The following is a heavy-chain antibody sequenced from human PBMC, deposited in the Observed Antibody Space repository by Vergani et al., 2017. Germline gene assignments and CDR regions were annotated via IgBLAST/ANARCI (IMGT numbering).Heavy chain of an antibody. V-gene: IGHV4-31*03. CDR1: GGSIISGGYY. J-gene: IGHJ5*02. Sequence: QVQLHESGPGLVKPSQTLSLTCTVSGGSIISGGYYWSWIRQLPGKGLEWIGYIYYTGKTYYNPSLKSRVTMSADTSRNQLYLKLSSVTAADTAVYYCARGRYYGSGSASGFDPWGQGTLVTVSS. CDR3: ARGRYYGSGSASGFDP. CDR2: IYYTGKT. D-gene: IGHD3-10*01.